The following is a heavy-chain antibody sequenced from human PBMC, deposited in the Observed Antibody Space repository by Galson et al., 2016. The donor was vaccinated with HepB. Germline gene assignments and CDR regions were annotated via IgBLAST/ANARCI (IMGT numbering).Heavy chain of an antibody. CDR1: GFTFSSYG. V-gene: IGHV3-33*01. CDR3: VRDLSVVAPAHYFDS. D-gene: IGHD2-21*02. CDR2: IWFDGSNK. Sequence: SLRLSCAASGFTFSSYGMHWVRQAPGKGLEWVAVIWFDGSNKYYADLVKGRFTISRDNSKNTLYLQVNSLRAEDTAVYYCVRDLSVVAPAHYFDSWGQGTLVTVSS. J-gene: IGHJ4*02.